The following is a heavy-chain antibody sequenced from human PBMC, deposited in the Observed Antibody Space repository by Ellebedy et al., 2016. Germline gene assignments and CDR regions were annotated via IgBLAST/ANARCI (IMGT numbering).Heavy chain of an antibody. CDR3: VRGGGYSFDY. D-gene: IGHD1-26*01. CDR2: ISYDGTTE. Sequence: GESLKISXAASGFTFSSYGMHWVRQAPGKGLEWVAVISYDGTTEYYADSVKGRFTISRDNSKNMVYLQMNSLRAEDTALYYCVRGGGYSFDYWGQGVLVTVSS. CDR1: GFTFSSYG. V-gene: IGHV3-30*19. J-gene: IGHJ4*02.